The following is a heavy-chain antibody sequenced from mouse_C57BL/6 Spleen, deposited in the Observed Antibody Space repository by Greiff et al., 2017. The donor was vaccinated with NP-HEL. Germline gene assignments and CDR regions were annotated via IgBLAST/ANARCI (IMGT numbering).Heavy chain of an antibody. V-gene: IGHV1-64*01. CDR3: ARGDYGHWYFDV. J-gene: IGHJ1*03. D-gene: IGHD1-1*01. Sequence: VQLQQPGAELVKPGASVKLSCKASGYTFTSYWMHWVKQRPGQGLEWIGMIHPNSGSTNYNEKFKSKATLTVDKSSSTAYMQLSSLTSEDSAVYYCARGDYGHWYFDVWGTGTTVTVSS. CDR1: GYTFTSYW. CDR2: IHPNSGST.